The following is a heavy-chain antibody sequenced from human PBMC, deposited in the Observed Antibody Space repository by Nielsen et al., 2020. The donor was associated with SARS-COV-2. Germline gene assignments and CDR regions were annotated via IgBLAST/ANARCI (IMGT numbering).Heavy chain of an antibody. CDR3: AKDRYYYDSSGYYYSPYYYYGMDV. J-gene: IGHJ6*02. V-gene: IGHV3-30*18. D-gene: IGHD3-22*01. Sequence: VRQAPGKGLEWVAVISYDGSNKYYADSVKGRFTISRDNSKNTLYLQMNSLRAEDTAVYYCAKDRYYYDSSGYYYSPYYYYGMDVWGQGTTVTVSS. CDR2: ISYDGSNK.